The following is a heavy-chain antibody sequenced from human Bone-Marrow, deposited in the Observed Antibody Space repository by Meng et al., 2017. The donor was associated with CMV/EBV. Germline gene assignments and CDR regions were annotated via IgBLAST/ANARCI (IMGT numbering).Heavy chain of an antibody. CDR3: SRGEWGEGAAGSDY. CDR2: ISYDGSNK. D-gene: IGHD6-13*01. V-gene: IGHV3-30*04. CDR1: GFLFRGYA. Sequence: GASLKISCAASGFLFRGYAVHWVRQAPGKGLEVVAVISYDGSNKYYADSVKGRFTISRDNSKNKVYLQMNSLRAEDTAVYYCSRGEWGEGAAGSDYWGQGTLVTVSS. J-gene: IGHJ4*02.